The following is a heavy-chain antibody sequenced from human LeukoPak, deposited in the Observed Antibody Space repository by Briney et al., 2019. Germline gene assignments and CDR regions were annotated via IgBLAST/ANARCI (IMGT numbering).Heavy chain of an antibody. Sequence: GASVRVSCKTSGYTFTAFFLHWVSQAPGQGREWMGWLNPNSGGTNCAQKFQGRVTMTRDTSISTAYMELSRLRSDDTAVYFCARVGAAYQDSNYWGQGTLVTVSS. V-gene: IGHV1-2*02. D-gene: IGHD1-26*01. CDR3: ARVGAAYQDSNY. J-gene: IGHJ4*02. CDR1: GYTFTAFF. CDR2: LNPNSGGT.